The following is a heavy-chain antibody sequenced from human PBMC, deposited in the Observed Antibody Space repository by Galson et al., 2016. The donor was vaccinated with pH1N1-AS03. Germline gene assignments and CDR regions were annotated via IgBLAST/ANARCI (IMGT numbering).Heavy chain of an antibody. J-gene: IGHJ6*02. CDR1: GYIFTGFY. CDR3: ARDPRGPCSSATCATTYYSGMDV. CDR2: INPNNGVT. D-gene: IGHD1-26*01. V-gene: IGHV1-2*04. Sequence: SVKVSCKASGYIFTGFYVHWVRQAPGQGLEWMGWINPNNGVTNYAQKFQAWVTMTGDTSISTAYLELYGLKSDHTAVYYRARDPRGPCSSATCATTYYSGMDVWGQGTPVIVSS.